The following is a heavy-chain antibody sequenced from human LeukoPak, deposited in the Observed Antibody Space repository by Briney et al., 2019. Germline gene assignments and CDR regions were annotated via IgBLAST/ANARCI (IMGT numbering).Heavy chain of an antibody. J-gene: IGHJ4*02. CDR1: GGTFSSYA. D-gene: IGHD2-15*01. CDR2: IITIFGTA. Sequence: SVKVSCKASGGTFSSYAISWVRQAPGQGLEWMGGIITIFGTANYAQKFQGRVTITTDESTSTAYMELSSLRSEDTAVYYCAGLMVAATPGPFDYWGQGTLVTVSS. CDR3: AGLMVAATPGPFDY. V-gene: IGHV1-69*05.